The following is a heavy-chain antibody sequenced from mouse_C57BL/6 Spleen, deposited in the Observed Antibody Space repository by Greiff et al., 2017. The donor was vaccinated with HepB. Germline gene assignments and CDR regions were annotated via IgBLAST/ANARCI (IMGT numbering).Heavy chain of an antibody. CDR3: ASGGAQAPFAY. D-gene: IGHD3-2*02. CDR2: IWGVGST. J-gene: IGHJ3*01. Sequence: VKVVESGPGLVAPSQSLSITCTVSGFSLTSYGVDWVRQSPGKGLEWLGVIWGVGSTNYNSALKSRLSISKDNSKSQVFLKMNSLQTDDTAMYYCASGGAQAPFAYWGQGTLVTVSA. CDR1: GFSLTSYG. V-gene: IGHV2-6*01.